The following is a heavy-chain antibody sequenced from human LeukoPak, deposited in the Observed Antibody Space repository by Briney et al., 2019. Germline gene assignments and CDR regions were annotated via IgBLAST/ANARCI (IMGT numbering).Heavy chain of an antibody. CDR3: ASDSSGYYYTYYFDY. V-gene: IGHV3-21*01. Sequence: GGSLRLSCAASRFTFSSYSMNWVRQAPGKGLEWVSSISSSSSYIYYADSVKGRFTISRDNAKNSLYLQMNSLRAEDTAVYYCASDSSGYYYTYYFDYWGQGTLVTVSS. CDR2: ISSSSSYI. D-gene: IGHD3-22*01. CDR1: RFTFSSYS. J-gene: IGHJ4*02.